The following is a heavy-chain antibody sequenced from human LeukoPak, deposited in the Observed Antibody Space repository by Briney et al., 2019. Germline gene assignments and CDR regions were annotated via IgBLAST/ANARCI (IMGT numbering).Heavy chain of an antibody. CDR3: AKDSTDYYDSSGFDY. CDR2: ISGSGGST. D-gene: IGHD3-22*01. V-gene: IGHV3-23*01. Sequence: GGSLRLSCAASGFTFSSYAMSWVRQAPGKGLEWVSAISGSGGSTYYADSVKGRFTISRDNSKNTLCLQMNSLRAEDTAVYYCAKDSTDYYDSSGFDYWGQGTLVTVSS. CDR1: GFTFSSYA. J-gene: IGHJ4*02.